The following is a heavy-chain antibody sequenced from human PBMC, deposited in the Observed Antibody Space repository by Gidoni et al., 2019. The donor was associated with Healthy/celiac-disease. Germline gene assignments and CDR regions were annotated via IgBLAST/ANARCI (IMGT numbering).Heavy chain of an antibody. CDR3: AREMGYDILTGYFAFDY. V-gene: IGHV3-30-3*01. J-gene: IGHJ4*02. CDR2: ISYDGSNK. Sequence: QVQLVESGGGVVKLGRSLRLSCAASGFTFSSFAMHWVRQVPGKGLEWVAVISYDGSNKYYADSVKGRFTISRDNSKNTLYLQMNSLRAEDTAVYYCAREMGYDILTGYFAFDYWGQGTLVTVSS. CDR1: GFTFSSFA. D-gene: IGHD3-9*01.